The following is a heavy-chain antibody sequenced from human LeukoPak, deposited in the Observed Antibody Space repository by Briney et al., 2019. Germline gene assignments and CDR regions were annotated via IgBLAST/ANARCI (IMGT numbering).Heavy chain of an antibody. J-gene: IGHJ6*03. V-gene: IGHV1-69*01. Sequence: PGGSLRLSCAASGGTFSSYAISWVRQAPGQGLEWMGGIIPIFGTANYAQKFQGRVTITADESTSTAYMELSSLRSEDTAVYYCARDYGGNSNMDVWGKGTTVTVSS. CDR3: ARDYGGNSNMDV. CDR2: IIPIFGTA. D-gene: IGHD4-23*01. CDR1: GGTFSSYA.